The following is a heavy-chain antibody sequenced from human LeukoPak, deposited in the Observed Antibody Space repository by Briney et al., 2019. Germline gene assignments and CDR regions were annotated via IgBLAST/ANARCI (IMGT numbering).Heavy chain of an antibody. Sequence: ASVKVSCKASGYTFTSYGISWVRQAPGQGLEWMGWISAYNGNTNYAQKLQGRVTMTTDTSTSTAYMELRSLRSDDTAVYYCARDRGSSSWYFQTYYAMDVWGQGTTVTVSS. V-gene: IGHV1-18*01. CDR3: ARDRGSSSWYFQTYYAMDV. D-gene: IGHD6-13*01. CDR2: ISAYNGNT. CDR1: GYTFTSYG. J-gene: IGHJ6*02.